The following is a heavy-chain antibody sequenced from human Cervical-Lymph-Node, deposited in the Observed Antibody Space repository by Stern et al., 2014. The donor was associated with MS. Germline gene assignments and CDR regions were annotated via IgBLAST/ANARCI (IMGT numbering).Heavy chain of an antibody. CDR2: IYWDADK. Sequence: QITLKESGPTLVKPTQTLTLTCTFSGFSLNTRGVGVGWIRQPPGKALEWLALIYWDADKRYSPSLNSRLTITKDTSKNQVVLTMTNMDPVDTATYYCAHTLITLDRGVPFDYWGQGTLVTVSS. D-gene: IGHD3-10*01. J-gene: IGHJ4*02. CDR3: AHTLITLDRGVPFDY. CDR1: GFSLNTRGVG. V-gene: IGHV2-5*02.